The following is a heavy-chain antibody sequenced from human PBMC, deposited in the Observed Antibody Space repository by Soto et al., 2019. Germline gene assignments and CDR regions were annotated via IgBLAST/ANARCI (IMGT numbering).Heavy chain of an antibody. V-gene: IGHV3-11*04. CDR2: ISSSGSTI. D-gene: IGHD1-26*01. J-gene: IGHJ6*02. CDR1: GFTFSNAW. CDR3: ARDHNPLIVGAVRGGMDV. Sequence: GGSLRLSCAASGFTFSNAWLSWVRQAPGKGQEWVSYISSSGSTIYYADSVKGRFTISRDNAKNSLYLQMNSLRAEDTAVYYCARDHNPLIVGAVRGGMDVWGQGTTVTVSS.